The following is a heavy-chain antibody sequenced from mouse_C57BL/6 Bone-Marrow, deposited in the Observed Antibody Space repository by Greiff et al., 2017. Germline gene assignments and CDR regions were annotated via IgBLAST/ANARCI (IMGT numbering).Heavy chain of an antibody. CDR3: ARTPYSNYWYFDV. J-gene: IGHJ1*03. CDR1: GFSLSTFGMG. Sequence: QVTLKVSGPGILQPSQTLSLTCSFSGFSLSTFGMGVGWIRQPSGTGLEWLAHIWWDDDKYYNPALKSRLTISKDTSNNQVFLKIANVDTADTATYFCARTPYSNYWYFDVWGTGTTVTVSS. D-gene: IGHD2-5*01. V-gene: IGHV8-8*01. CDR2: IWWDDDK.